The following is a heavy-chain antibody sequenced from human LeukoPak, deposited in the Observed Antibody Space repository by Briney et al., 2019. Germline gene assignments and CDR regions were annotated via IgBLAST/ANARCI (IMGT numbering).Heavy chain of an antibody. V-gene: IGHV1-2*02. CDR3: ARVFPRHYYDSSGYYF. J-gene: IGHJ4*02. CDR2: INPNSGGT. Sequence: ASVKVSCKASGHTFTGYYMHWVRQAPGQGLEWMGWINPNSGGTNYAQKFQGRVTMTRDTSISTAYMELSRLRSDDTAVYYCARVFPRHYYDSSGYYFWGQGTLVTVSS. CDR1: GHTFTGYY. D-gene: IGHD3-22*01.